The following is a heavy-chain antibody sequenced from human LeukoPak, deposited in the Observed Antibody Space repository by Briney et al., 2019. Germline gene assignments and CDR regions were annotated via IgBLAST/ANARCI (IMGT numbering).Heavy chain of an antibody. CDR3: GHCATTSCYAGGH. V-gene: IGHV3-21*01. CDR1: GFTFSSYS. J-gene: IGHJ4*02. D-gene: IGHD2-2*01. Sequence: PGGSLRLSCAASGFTFSSYSMNWVRQAPGKGLEWVSSISSSSTYIYYADLVEGRFTISRDNAKNSLYLQMNSLSAEDTAVYYCGHCATTSCYAGGHWGQGTLVTVSS. CDR2: ISSSSTYI.